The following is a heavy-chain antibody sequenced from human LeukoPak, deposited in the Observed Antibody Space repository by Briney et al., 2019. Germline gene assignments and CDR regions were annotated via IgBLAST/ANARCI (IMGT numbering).Heavy chain of an antibody. CDR1: GAPISSNNW. V-gene: IGHV4-4*02. D-gene: IGHD6-19*01. J-gene: IGHJ4*02. Sequence: SETLSLTCAVSGAPISSNNWWWSWVRQPPGKGLEWIGEIYHSGSTNYNPSLKSRVTMSVDKSKNQFSLKLSSVTAADTAVYYCARGGSSGWYRRMGYFDYWGQGTLVTVSS. CDR3: ARGGSSGWYRRMGYFDY. CDR2: IYHSGST.